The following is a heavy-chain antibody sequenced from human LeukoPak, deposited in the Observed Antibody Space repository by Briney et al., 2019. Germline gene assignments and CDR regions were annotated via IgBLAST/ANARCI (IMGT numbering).Heavy chain of an antibody. D-gene: IGHD3-16*02. Sequence: GGSLRLSCAASGFTFSSYSMNWVRQAPGKGLEWVSSISSSSSYIYYADSVKGRFTISRDNAKNSLYLQMDSLRAEDTAVYYCGRNLGYSVLGSYRYTKPIDYWGQGTLVTVSS. V-gene: IGHV3-21*01. CDR2: ISSSSSYI. CDR3: GRNLGYSVLGSYRYTKPIDY. CDR1: GFTFSSYS. J-gene: IGHJ4*02.